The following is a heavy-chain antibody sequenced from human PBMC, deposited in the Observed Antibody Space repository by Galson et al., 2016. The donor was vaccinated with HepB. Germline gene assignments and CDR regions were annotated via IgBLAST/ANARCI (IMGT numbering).Heavy chain of an antibody. CDR1: GYTFTGYY. Sequence: SVKVSCKASGYTFTGYYMHWVRQAPGQGLEWMGWINPNSGGTNYAQKFQGRVTMTRDTSISTAYMELSRLKSDDTAVYYCSRGSMAALRVDPWGQGTLVTVSS. CDR2: INPNSGGT. CDR3: SRGSMAALRVDP. D-gene: IGHD6-6*01. J-gene: IGHJ5*02. V-gene: IGHV1-2*02.